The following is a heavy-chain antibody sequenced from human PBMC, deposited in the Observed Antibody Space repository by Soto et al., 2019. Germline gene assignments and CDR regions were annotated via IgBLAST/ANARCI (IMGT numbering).Heavy chain of an antibody. Sequence: QVQLVQSGAEVKKPGSSVKVSCKASGGTFSRYSITWVRQAPGHGLEWIGRIIPMFGIASYAQKFQGRVTITADEPTSTAYMELSSLRSDDTAVYYCAREDRDRETGLVPAAIDGMDVWGQGTTVTVSS. CDR1: GGTFSRYS. V-gene: IGHV1-69*08. CDR2: IIPMFGIA. D-gene: IGHD2-2*01. J-gene: IGHJ6*02. CDR3: AREDRDRETGLVPAAIDGMDV.